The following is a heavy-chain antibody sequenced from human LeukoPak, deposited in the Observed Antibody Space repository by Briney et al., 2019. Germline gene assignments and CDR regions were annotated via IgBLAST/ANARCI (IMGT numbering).Heavy chain of an antibody. CDR2: IYPGDSNT. J-gene: IGHJ4*02. Sequence: KPGESLKISCKGSGYSLPTYWIGWVRQKPGKGLEWMGIIYPGDSNTRYSPSFQGQVIMSADKSISTAYLQWSSLKASDTAVYYCATVPTGRSEYDNSDYYPYFDYWGQGTLVTVSS. V-gene: IGHV5-51*01. CDR3: ATVPTGRSEYDNSDYYPYFDY. CDR1: GYSLPTYW. D-gene: IGHD3-22*01.